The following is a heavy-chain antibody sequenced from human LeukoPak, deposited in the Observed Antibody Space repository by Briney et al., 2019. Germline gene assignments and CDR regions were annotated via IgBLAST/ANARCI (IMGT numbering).Heavy chain of an antibody. CDR3: ARDSFPRDRTADDWYFDL. CDR1: GYTFTGYY. CDR2: INPNSGGT. V-gene: IGHV1-2*02. D-gene: IGHD1-14*01. Sequence: ASVKVSCKASGYTFTGYYMHWVRQAPGQGLEWMGWINPNSGGTNYAQKFQGRVTMTRDTSISTAYMELSRLRSDDTAVYYCARDSFPRDRTADDWYFDLWGRGTLVTVSS. J-gene: IGHJ2*01.